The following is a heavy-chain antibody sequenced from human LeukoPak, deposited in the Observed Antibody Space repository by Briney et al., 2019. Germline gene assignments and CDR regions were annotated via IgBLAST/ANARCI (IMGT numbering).Heavy chain of an antibody. D-gene: IGHD5-18*01. Sequence: SETLSLTCAVSGYSISSGYYWGWIRQPPGEGLEWIGSIYHSGSTYYNPSLKSRVTISVDTSKNQFSLKLSSVTAADTAVYYCARQSPDTAMAAFDYWGQGTLVTVSS. CDR1: GYSISSGYY. J-gene: IGHJ4*02. CDR2: IYHSGST. V-gene: IGHV4-38-2*01. CDR3: ARQSPDTAMAAFDY.